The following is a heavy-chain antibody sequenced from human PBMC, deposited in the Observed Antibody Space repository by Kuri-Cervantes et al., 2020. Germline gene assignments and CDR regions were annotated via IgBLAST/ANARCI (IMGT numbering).Heavy chain of an antibody. CDR2: IYYSGST. CDR3: ARLGRAFDY. Sequence: SQTLSLTCAVSGGSISSYYWSWIRQPPGKGPEYIGYIYYSGSTNYNPSLKSRVTISTDTSKNQFSLKLSSVTAADTAVYYCARLGRAFDYWGQGTLVTVSS. V-gene: IGHV4-59*01. J-gene: IGHJ4*02. D-gene: IGHD5-24*01. CDR1: GGSISSYY.